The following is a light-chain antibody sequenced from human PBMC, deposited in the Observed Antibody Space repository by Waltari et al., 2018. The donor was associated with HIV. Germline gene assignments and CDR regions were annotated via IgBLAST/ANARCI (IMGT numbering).Light chain of an antibody. Sequence: EIVLTQSPGTLSLSPGERASQSVSSDYLAWYQQKPGQAPRLLIYSASSRATGIPDRFSDSGSGTDFTLTISRLEPEDFAVYYCQQYGSSPETFGQGTKVDIK. CDR2: SAS. J-gene: IGKJ1*01. CDR1: QSVSSDY. CDR3: QQYGSSPET. V-gene: IGKV3-20*01.